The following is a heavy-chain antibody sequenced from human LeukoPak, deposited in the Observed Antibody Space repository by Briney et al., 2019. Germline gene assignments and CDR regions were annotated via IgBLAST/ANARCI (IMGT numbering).Heavy chain of an antibody. V-gene: IGHV4-4*07. CDR2: IYTSGST. Sequence: SQTLSLTRTVSVGSLSSYYCGWIRQPAGKGLEWIGRIYTSGSTNYNPSLKSRVTMSVDTSKNQLSLKLSSVTAADTAVYYCARGSYRGATVVKARHYYYYMDVWGKGTTVTVSS. J-gene: IGHJ6*03. CDR1: VGSLSSYY. CDR3: ARGSYRGATVVKARHYYYYMDV. D-gene: IGHD4-23*01.